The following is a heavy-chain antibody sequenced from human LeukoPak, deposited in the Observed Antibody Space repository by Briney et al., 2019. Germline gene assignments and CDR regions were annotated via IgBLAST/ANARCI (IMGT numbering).Heavy chain of an antibody. Sequence: GRSLRLSCVASGFTLSNPFSNSGMHWVRQAPGKGLEWVAFISYEGSRKYYGDSVKGRFTISRDNSKNTLYLQMNSLRAEDTAVYYCAKVRYGDLKTGAFDIWGQGTMVTVSS. J-gene: IGHJ3*02. CDR2: ISYEGSRK. V-gene: IGHV3-30*18. D-gene: IGHD4-17*01. CDR1: GFTLSNPFSNSG. CDR3: AKVRYGDLKTGAFDI.